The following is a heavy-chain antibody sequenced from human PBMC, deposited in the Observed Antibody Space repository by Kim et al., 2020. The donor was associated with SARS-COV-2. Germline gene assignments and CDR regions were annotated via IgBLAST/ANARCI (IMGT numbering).Heavy chain of an antibody. CDR2: ISGSGGST. Sequence: GGSLRLSCAASGFTFSSYAMSWVRQAPGKGLEWVSAISGSGGSTYYADSGKGRFTISRDNSKNTLYLQMNSRRAEDTAVYYCAKLLGERWLVGGGYYYYGMDVWGQGTTVTVYS. CDR3: AKLLGERWLVGGGYYYYGMDV. D-gene: IGHD6-19*01. J-gene: IGHJ6*02. V-gene: IGHV3-23*01. CDR1: GFTFSSYA.